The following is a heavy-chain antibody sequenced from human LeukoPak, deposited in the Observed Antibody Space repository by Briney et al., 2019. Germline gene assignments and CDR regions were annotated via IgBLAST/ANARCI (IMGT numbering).Heavy chain of an antibody. Sequence: GGSLKLSCAASGFTFSSYSMNWVRQAPGKGLEWVSSISSSSSYIYYADSVKGRFTISRDNAKNSLYLQMNSLRAEDTAVYYCARYLDIVVVPAVNFDYWGQGTLVTVSS. CDR1: GFTFSSYS. D-gene: IGHD2-2*03. J-gene: IGHJ4*02. CDR3: ARYLDIVVVPAVNFDY. CDR2: ISSSSSYI. V-gene: IGHV3-21*01.